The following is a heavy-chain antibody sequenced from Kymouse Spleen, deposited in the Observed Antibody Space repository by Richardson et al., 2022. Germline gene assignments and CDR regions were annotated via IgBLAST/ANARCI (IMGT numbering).Heavy chain of an antibody. CDR3: ARDYSNYEDYYGMDV. CDR1: GGSFSGYY. J-gene: IGHJ6*02. CDR2: INHSGST. D-gene: IGHD4-11,IGHD4-11*01. Sequence: QVQLQQWGAGLLKPSETLSLTCAVYGGSFSGYYWSWIRQPPGKGLEWIGEINHSGSTNYNPSLKSRVTISVDTSKNQFSLKLSSVTAADTAVYYCARDYSNYEDYYGMDVWGQGTTVTVSS. V-gene: IGHV4-34*01.